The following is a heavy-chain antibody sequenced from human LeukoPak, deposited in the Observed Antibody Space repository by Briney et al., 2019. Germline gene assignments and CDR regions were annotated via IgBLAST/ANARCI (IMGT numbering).Heavy chain of an antibody. CDR1: GFTFSSYS. D-gene: IGHD2-21*01. V-gene: IGHV3-48*04. CDR2: ISSSSSTI. J-gene: IGHJ4*02. Sequence: TGGSLRLSCAASGFTFSSYSMNWVRQAPGKGLEWVSYISSSSSTIYYADSVKGRFTISRDNAKSTLYLQMNSLRAEDTAVYYCVRESIRGTRDFDYWGQGTLVTVSS. CDR3: VRESIRGTRDFDY.